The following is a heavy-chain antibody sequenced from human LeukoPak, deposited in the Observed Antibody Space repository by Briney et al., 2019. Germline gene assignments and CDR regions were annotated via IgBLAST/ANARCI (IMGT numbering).Heavy chain of an antibody. CDR3: ARVASGSYYYPFYY. J-gene: IGHJ4*02. CDR1: GFTVSSNY. V-gene: IGHV3-53*01. D-gene: IGHD1-26*01. CDR2: IYSGGST. Sequence: GGSLRLSCAASGFTVSSNYMSWVRPAPGKGLAWVSVIYSGGSTYYADSVKGRFTISRDNSKNTLYLQMNSLRAEDTAVYYCARVASGSYYYPFYYWGQGTLVTVSS.